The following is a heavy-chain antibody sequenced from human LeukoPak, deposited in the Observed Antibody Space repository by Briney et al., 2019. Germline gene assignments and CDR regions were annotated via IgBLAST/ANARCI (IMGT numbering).Heavy chain of an antibody. CDR1: GGSISSYY. Sequence: SETLSLTCTVSGGSISSYYWSWIRQPPGKGLEWIGYIYYSGSTNYNPSLKSRVTISVDTSKNQFSLKLSSVTAADTAVYYCARVREDQGYFDYWGQGTLVTVSS. J-gene: IGHJ4*02. D-gene: IGHD1-26*01. CDR2: IYYSGST. CDR3: ARVREDQGYFDY. V-gene: IGHV4-59*01.